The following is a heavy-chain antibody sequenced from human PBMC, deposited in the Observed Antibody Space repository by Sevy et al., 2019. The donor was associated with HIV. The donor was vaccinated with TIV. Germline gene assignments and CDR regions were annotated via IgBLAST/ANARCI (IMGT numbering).Heavy chain of an antibody. J-gene: IGHJ4*02. Sequence: SETLSLTCTVSAGSISNYFSSWIRQPPGKGLEWIGYIYYSGSTNYNPSLKSRVTISVDTSKNQFSLKLSSVTAADTAVYYCARESIGAVGDFDYWGQGTLVTVSS. CDR2: IYYSGST. CDR3: ARESIGAVGDFDY. D-gene: IGHD6-13*01. CDR1: AGSISNYF. V-gene: IGHV4-59*01.